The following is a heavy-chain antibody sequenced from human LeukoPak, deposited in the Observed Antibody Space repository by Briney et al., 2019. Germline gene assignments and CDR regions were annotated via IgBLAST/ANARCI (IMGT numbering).Heavy chain of an antibody. V-gene: IGHV3-30-3*01. CDR2: ISYDGSNK. CDR3: ARERITIFGVVGSPYYYYGMDV. D-gene: IGHD3-3*01. J-gene: IGHJ6*02. CDR1: GFTFSSYE. Sequence: GGSLRLSCAASGFTFSSYEMNWVRQAPGKGLEWVAVISYDGSNKYYADSVKGRFTISRDNSKNTLYLQMNSLRAEDTAVYYCARERITIFGVVGSPYYYYGMDVWGQGTTVTVSS.